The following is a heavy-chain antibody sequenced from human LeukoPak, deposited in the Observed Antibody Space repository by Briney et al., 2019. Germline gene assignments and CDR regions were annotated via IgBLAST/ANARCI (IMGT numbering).Heavy chain of an antibody. V-gene: IGHV1-2*02. CDR2: INPNSGGT. CDR1: GYTFTSYG. J-gene: IGHJ5*02. CDR3: ARESYDYVWGSYRRNWFDP. Sequence: AASVKVSCKASGYTFTSYGISWVRQAPGQGLEWMGWINPNSGGTNYAQKFQGRVTMARDTSISTAYMELSRLRSDDTAVYYCARESYDYVWGSYRRNWFDPWGQGTLVTVSS. D-gene: IGHD3-16*02.